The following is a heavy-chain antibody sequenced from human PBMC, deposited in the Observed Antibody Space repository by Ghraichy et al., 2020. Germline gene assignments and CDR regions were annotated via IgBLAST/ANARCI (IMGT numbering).Heavy chain of an antibody. Sequence: SETLSLTCAVYGGSFSGYYWSWIRQPPGKGLEWIGEINHSGSTNYNPSLKSRVTISVDTSKNQFSLKLSSVTAADTAVYYCARGARYCSSTSCRRYYYGMDVWGQGTTVTVSS. D-gene: IGHD2-2*01. CDR2: INHSGST. CDR3: ARGARYCSSTSCRRYYYGMDV. V-gene: IGHV4-34*01. J-gene: IGHJ6*02. CDR1: GGSFSGYY.